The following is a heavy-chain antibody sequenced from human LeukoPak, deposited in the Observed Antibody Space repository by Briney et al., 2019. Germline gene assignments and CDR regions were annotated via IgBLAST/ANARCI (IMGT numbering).Heavy chain of an antibody. CDR2: INHSGST. J-gene: IGHJ4*02. Sequence: SETLSLTCAVYGGSFSGYYWSWIRQPPGKGLEWIGEINHSGSTNYNPSLKSRLSISVDTPKNHFSLKLSSVTAADTAVYYCARREVWGTYRLMYYFDYWGQGSRVTVSS. CDR1: GGSFSGYY. V-gene: IGHV4-34*01. CDR3: ARREVWGTYRLMYYFDY. D-gene: IGHD3-16*02.